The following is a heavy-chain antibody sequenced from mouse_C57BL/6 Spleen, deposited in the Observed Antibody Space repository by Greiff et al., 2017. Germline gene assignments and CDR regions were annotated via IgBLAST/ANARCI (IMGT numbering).Heavy chain of an antibody. J-gene: IGHJ4*01. Sequence: EVQLVESGAELVRPGASVKLSCTASGFNIKDYYMHWVKQRPEQGLEWIGRIDPEDGDTEYAPKFQGKATMTADTSSNTAYLQLSSLTSEDTAVYYCTLYYYGSKGYYYAMDYWGQGTSVTVSS. V-gene: IGHV14-1*01. CDR2: IDPEDGDT. CDR3: TLYYYGSKGYYYAMDY. D-gene: IGHD1-1*01. CDR1: GFNIKDYY.